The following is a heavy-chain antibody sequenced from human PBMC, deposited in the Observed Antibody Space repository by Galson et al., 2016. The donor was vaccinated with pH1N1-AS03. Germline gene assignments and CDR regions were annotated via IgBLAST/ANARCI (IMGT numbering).Heavy chain of an antibody. Sequence: QSGAEVKKPGESLKLSCEGSGYNFNTYWIVWVRQMAGKGLECVGAIFPGDSDTRYCPSFEGQVTTSAEKSLNTAYLQWTSLQASDTAIYYCARHRRELLHYYYGMDVWGQGTTVTVSS. CDR1: GYNFNTYW. D-gene: IGHD2-21*01. CDR2: IFPGDSDT. V-gene: IGHV5-51*01. J-gene: IGHJ6*02. CDR3: ARHRRELLHYYYGMDV.